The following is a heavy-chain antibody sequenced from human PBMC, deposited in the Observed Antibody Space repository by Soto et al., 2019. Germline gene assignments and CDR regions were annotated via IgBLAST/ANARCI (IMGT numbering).Heavy chain of an antibody. CDR3: TTGSGEGY. Sequence: EVQLVESGGGLVKPGGSLRLSCAASGVTISGAWMNWVRQAPGKGLEWVGRIKTKTHGETTDYAAPVKGRFTISRDDSENTLSLHMTSLKIEDTAVYYCTTGSGEGYWGRGALVTVSS. CDR2: IKTKTHGETT. D-gene: IGHD1-26*01. J-gene: IGHJ4*02. V-gene: IGHV3-15*07. CDR1: GVTISGAW.